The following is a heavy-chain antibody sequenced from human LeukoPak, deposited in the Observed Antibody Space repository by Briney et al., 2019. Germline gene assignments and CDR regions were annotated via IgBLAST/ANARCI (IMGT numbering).Heavy chain of an antibody. CDR1: GFTFRSYA. V-gene: IGHV3-23*01. D-gene: IGHD4-11*01. CDR2: ITDSGGYT. J-gene: IGHJ4*02. Sequence: GGSLRLSCAASGFTFRSYAMSWVRQAPGKGLEWVSAITDSGGYTDYADSVKGRFTVSRDKSINTLYLHMNSLRAEDTAVYYCAKGPTVTSGHFDYWGQGTLVTVSS. CDR3: AKGPTVTSGHFDY.